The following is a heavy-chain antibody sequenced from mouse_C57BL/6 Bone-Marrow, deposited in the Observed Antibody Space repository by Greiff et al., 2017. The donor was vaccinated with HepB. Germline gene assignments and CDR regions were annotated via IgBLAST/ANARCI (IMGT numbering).Heavy chain of an antibody. D-gene: IGHD1-1*01. Sequence: EVQRVESGGGLVKPGGSLKLSCAASGFTFSSYAMSWVRQTPEKRLEWVATISDGGSYTYYPDNVQGRFTISRDNAKNNLYLQMSHLKSEDTAMYYCARGDITTVVATGAMDYWGQGTSVTVSS. J-gene: IGHJ4*01. V-gene: IGHV5-4*01. CDR2: ISDGGSYT. CDR3: ARGDITTVVATGAMDY. CDR1: GFTFSSYA.